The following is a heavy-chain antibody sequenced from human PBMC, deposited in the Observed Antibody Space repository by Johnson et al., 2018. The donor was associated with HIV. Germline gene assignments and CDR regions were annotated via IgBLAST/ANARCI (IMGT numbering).Heavy chain of an antibody. D-gene: IGHD7-27*01. CDR2: IFTAGDG. V-gene: IGHV3-66*01. CDR3: ASRTGWDAFDI. J-gene: IGHJ3*02. Sequence: VQLVESGGGLVQPGGSLRLSCAASGITVSSNYMSWVRQAPGKGLEWVSVIFTAGDGYYSDSVKGRFTISRDNSKNILYLQMNSLRAEDTAVYYCASRTGWDAFDIWGQGTMVTVSS. CDR1: GITVSSNY.